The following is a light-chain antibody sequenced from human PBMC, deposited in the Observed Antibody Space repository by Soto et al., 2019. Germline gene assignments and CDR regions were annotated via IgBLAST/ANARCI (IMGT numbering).Light chain of an antibody. Sequence: VVTQPPSASGTPGQRVTISCSGSSSNIGSNYVYWYQQLPGTAPKLLIYRNNQRPSGVPDRFSGSKSGTSASLAISGLRSEDEADYYCAAWDDSLSVHVVFGGWTKLTVL. CDR1: SSNIGSNY. CDR2: RNN. V-gene: IGLV1-47*01. J-gene: IGLJ2*01. CDR3: AAWDDSLSVHVV.